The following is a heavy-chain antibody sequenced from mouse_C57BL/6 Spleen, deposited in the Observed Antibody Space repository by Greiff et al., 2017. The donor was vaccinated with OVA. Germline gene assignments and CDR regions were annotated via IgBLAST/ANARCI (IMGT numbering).Heavy chain of an antibody. CDR2: ISNGGGST. Sequence: EVKLMESGGGLVQPGGSLKLSCAASGFTFSDYYMYWVRQTPEKRLEWVAYISNGGGSTYYPDTVKGRFTISRDNAKNTLYLQMSRLKSEDTAMYYCARRYLNYAMDYWGQGTSVTVSS. V-gene: IGHV5-12*01. D-gene: IGHD1-1*01. J-gene: IGHJ4*01. CDR1: GFTFSDYY. CDR3: ARRYLNYAMDY.